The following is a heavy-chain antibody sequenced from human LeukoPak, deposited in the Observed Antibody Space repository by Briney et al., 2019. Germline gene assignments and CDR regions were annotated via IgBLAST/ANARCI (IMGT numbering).Heavy chain of an antibody. J-gene: IGHJ3*02. CDR2: IWYDGSNK. CDR1: GFTFSSDG. Sequence: PGRSLRLSCAASGFTFSSDGMHWVRQAPGKGLEWVAVIWYDGSNKYYADSVKGRFTISRDNSKNTLYLQMNSLRAEETAGYYCVTYYYVDAFDIWGQGTMVTVSS. CDR3: VTYYYVDAFDI. D-gene: IGHD3-10*02. V-gene: IGHV3-33*01.